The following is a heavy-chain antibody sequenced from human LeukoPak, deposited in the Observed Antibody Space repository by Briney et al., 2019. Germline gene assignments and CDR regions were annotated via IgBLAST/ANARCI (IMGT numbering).Heavy chain of an antibody. CDR2: IYYSGST. J-gene: IGHJ4*02. CDR1: GGSISSSSYY. V-gene: IGHV4-39*07. CDR3: ARVLRPMASQHYFDY. Sequence: SETLSLTCTVSGGSISSSSYYWGWIRQPPGKGLEWIGSIYYSGSTYYNPSLKSRVTISVDTSKNQFSLKLSSVTAADTAVYYCARVLRPMASQHYFDYWGQGTLVTVSS. D-gene: IGHD3-10*01.